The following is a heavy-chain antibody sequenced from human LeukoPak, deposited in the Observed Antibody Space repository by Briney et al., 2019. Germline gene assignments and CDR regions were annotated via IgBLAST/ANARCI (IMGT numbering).Heavy chain of an antibody. Sequence: ASVKVSCKVSGYTLTELSMHWVRQAPGKGLEWMGGFDPEDGETIYAQKFQGRVTMTEDTSTDTAYMELSSLRSEDTAVYYCATGYSGSYYSDYWGQGTQVTVSS. CDR2: FDPEDGET. CDR1: GYTLTELS. D-gene: IGHD1-26*01. J-gene: IGHJ4*02. V-gene: IGHV1-24*01. CDR3: ATGYSGSYYSDY.